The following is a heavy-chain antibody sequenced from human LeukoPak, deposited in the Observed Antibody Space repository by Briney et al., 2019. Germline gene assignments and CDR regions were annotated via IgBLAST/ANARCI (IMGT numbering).Heavy chain of an antibody. CDR3: ASPNYYGSGPSDL. V-gene: IGHV3-30*03. J-gene: IGHJ2*01. CDR1: GFIFSRYG. D-gene: IGHD3-10*01. CDR2: ISYDGRNK. Sequence: PGGSLRLSCTASGFIFSRYGMHWLRQAPGKGLEWVATISYDGRNKFYEDSLKGRFSISRDNSNNTVFLQMNSLRGDDTAVYYCASPNYYGSGPSDLWGRGTLVTVSS.